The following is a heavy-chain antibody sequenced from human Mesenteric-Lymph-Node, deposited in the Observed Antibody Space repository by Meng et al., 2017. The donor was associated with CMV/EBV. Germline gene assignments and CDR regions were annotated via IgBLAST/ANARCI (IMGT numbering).Heavy chain of an antibody. J-gene: IGHJ4*02. CDR3: ARDLGFWSGFLNY. V-gene: IGHV3-33*01. Sequence: AASGFTFGSCGMHWVRQVPGKGLEWVAVIWYDGSNKYYIDSVKGRFTISRDNSKNTLYLQMNSLRAEDTAVYYCARDLGFWSGFLNYWGQGTLVTVSS. CDR1: GFTFGSCG. D-gene: IGHD3-3*01. CDR2: IWYDGSNK.